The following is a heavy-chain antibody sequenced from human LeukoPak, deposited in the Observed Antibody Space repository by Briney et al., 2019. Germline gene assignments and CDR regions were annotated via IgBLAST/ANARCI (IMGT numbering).Heavy chain of an antibody. CDR1: GGSISSGDYY. D-gene: IGHD4-11*01. V-gene: IGHV4-30-4*08. CDR2: IYYSGST. Sequence: SETLSLTCTVSGGSISSGDYYWSWIRQPPGKGLEWIGYIYYSGSTYCNPSLKSRVTISVDTSKNQFSLKLSSVTAADTAVYYCARDPAGYSTAGAYAFDIWGQGTMVTVSS. J-gene: IGHJ3*02. CDR3: ARDPAGYSTAGAYAFDI.